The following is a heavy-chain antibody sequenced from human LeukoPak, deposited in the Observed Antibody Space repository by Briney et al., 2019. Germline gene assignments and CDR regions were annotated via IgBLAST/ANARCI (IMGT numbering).Heavy chain of an antibody. D-gene: IGHD3-16*01. CDR3: ARETSQKGAHYMDV. CDR1: GGSISSYY. J-gene: IGHJ6*03. CDR2: IYYSGST. V-gene: IGHV4-59*01. Sequence: SETLSLTCTVSGGSISSYYWSWIRQPPGKGLEWIGYIYYSGSTNYNPSLKSRVTISVDTCKNQFSLKLTSVTAADTAVYYCARETSQKGAHYMDVWGKGTTVTISS.